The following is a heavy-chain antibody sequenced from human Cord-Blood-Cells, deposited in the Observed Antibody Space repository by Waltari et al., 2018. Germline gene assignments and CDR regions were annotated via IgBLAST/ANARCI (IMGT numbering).Heavy chain of an antibody. CDR3: ARGFNWGWDAFDI. V-gene: IGHV4-59*11. D-gene: IGHD7-27*01. Sequence: QVQLQESGPGLVKPSETLSLTCTVSGGSISSHYWSWIRQPPGKGLEWIGYIYYSGSTKHNPSLKSRVTISVDTSKNQFSLKLSSVTAADTAVYYCARGFNWGWDAFDIWGQGTMVTVSS. CDR2: IYYSGST. CDR1: GGSISSHY. J-gene: IGHJ3*02.